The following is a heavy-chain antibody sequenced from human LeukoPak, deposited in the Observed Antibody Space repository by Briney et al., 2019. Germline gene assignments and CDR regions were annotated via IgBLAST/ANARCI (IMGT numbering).Heavy chain of an antibody. D-gene: IGHD5-24*01. J-gene: IGHJ4*02. CDR2: IYYSGST. V-gene: IGHV4-59*01. CDR1: GGSISSYY. CDR3: ASHRDGYRY. Sequence: SETLSLTCTVSGGSISSYYWSWIRQPPGKGLEWIGYIYYSGSTNYSPSLKSRVTISVDTSKNQFSLKLSSVTAADTAVYYCASHRDGYRYWGQGTLVTVSS.